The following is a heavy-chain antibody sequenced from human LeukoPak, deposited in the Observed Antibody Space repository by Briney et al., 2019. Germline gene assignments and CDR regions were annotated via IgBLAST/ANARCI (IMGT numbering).Heavy chain of an antibody. V-gene: IGHV4-61*02. CDR2: IYTSGST. CDR1: GGSISSGSYY. CDR3: ARDRSAVVVAATAGPEAFDI. Sequence: PSETLSLTCTVSGGSISSGSYYWSWIRQPAGKGLEWIGRIYTSGSTNYNPSLKSRVTISVDKSKNQFSLKLSSVTAADTAVYYCARDRSAVVVAATAGPEAFDIWGQGTMVTVSS. D-gene: IGHD2-15*01. J-gene: IGHJ3*02.